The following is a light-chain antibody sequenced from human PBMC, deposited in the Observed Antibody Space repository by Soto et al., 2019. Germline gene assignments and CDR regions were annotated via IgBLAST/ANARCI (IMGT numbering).Light chain of an antibody. Sequence: QSVLTQPPSASGSPGQSVTISCTGTSIDVGGYNYVSWYQQHPGKAPKLMIYEVSKRPSGVPDRFSGSKSGNTASLTASGLQAEDEADYYCSSYAGSIEVFGTGTKVTVL. J-gene: IGLJ1*01. V-gene: IGLV2-8*01. CDR2: EVS. CDR1: SIDVGGYNY. CDR3: SSYAGSIEV.